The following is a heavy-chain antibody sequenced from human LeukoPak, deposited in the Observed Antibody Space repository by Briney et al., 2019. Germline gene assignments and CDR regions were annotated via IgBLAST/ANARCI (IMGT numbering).Heavy chain of an antibody. CDR1: GFTFGDYA. CDR3: ACENY. Sequence: GGSLRLSCTASGFTFGDYAISWVRQAPGQGLEWMGGIIPIFGTANYAQKFQGRVTITADKSTSTAYMELSSLRSEDTAVYYCACENYWGQGTLVTVSS. CDR2: IIPIFGTA. J-gene: IGHJ4*02. V-gene: IGHV1-69*06.